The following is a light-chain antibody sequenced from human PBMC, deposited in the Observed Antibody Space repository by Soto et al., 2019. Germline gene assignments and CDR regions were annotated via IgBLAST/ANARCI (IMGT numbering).Light chain of an antibody. V-gene: IGLV2-11*01. J-gene: IGLJ3*02. CDR3: CSYAGSYSWV. CDR1: SSDVGGYNY. CDR2: DVS. Sequence: QSVLTQPASVSGSPGQSITISCTGISSDVGGYNYVSWYQQHPGKAPKLMIYDVSKRPSGVPDRFSGSKSGNTASLTISGLQAEDEADYHCCSYAGSYSWVFGGGTKLTVL.